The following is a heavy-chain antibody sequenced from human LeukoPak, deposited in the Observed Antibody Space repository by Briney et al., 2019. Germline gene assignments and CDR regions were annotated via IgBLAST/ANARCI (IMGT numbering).Heavy chain of an antibody. J-gene: IGHJ4*02. Sequence: GGSLRLSCAASGFTFSSYSMNWVRQAPGKGLEWVSCISSSSSTIYYADSVKGRFTISRDNAKNSLYLQMNSLRAEDTAVYYCARVAGGSYYGRQTDYWGQGTLVTVSS. V-gene: IGHV3-48*01. CDR1: GFTFSSYS. CDR3: ARVAGGSYYGRQTDY. CDR2: ISSSSSTI. D-gene: IGHD1-26*01.